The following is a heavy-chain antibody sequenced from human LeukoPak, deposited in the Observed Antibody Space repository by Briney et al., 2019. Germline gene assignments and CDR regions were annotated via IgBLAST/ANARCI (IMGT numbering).Heavy chain of an antibody. CDR1: GFTFSSYA. CDR3: ARSESSWYVIDY. CDR2: ISYDGSNK. Sequence: GGTLRLSCAASGFTFSSYAMHWVRQAPGKGLEWVAVISYDGSNKYYADSVKGRFTISRDNSKNTLYLQMNSLRAEDTAVYYCARSESSWYVIDYWGQGILVTVSS. D-gene: IGHD6-13*01. J-gene: IGHJ4*02. V-gene: IGHV3-30-3*01.